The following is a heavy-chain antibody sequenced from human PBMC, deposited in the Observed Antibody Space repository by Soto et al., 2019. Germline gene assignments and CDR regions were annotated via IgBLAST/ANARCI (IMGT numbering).Heavy chain of an antibody. J-gene: IGHJ6*02. V-gene: IGHV3-66*01. CDR3: ARGVGFWSGNHPGLGV. Sequence: GGSLRLSCAASGFTFSSYGMHWVRQAPGKGLEWVSVIYSGGSTHYADSVKGRFTISRDNSKNTLYFQMNSLRAEDTAVYYCARGVGFWSGNHPGLGVWGQGTTVTVSS. CDR1: GFTFSSYG. CDR2: IYSGGST. D-gene: IGHD3-3*01.